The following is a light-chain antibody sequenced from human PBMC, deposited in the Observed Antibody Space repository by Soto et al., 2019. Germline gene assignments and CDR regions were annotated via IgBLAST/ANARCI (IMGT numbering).Light chain of an antibody. J-gene: IGLJ7*01. V-gene: IGLV2-14*01. Sequence: QSALTQPASVSGSPGQSIVISCTGTRSDVGAYNYVSWYQQHPGKAPKLMISEVTNRPSGVSDRFSGSKSGNTASLTISGLQAEDEADYYCSSFTSRFTFVFGTGTQLTVL. CDR1: RSDVGAYNY. CDR3: SSFTSRFTFV. CDR2: EVT.